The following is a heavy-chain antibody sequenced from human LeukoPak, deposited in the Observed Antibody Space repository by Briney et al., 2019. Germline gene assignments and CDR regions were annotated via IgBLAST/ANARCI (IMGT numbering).Heavy chain of an antibody. CDR3: ATHSFDY. Sequence: GGSLRLSCAASGFTFSTYAMHWVRQAPGKGLEWVATISDDGTKQFYADAVKGRFTISRDNTKNTLYLQMSSLRTGDTAMYYCATHSFDYWGQGTLVTVSS. J-gene: IGHJ4*02. CDR2: ISDDGTKQ. CDR1: GFTFSTYA. V-gene: IGHV3-30*04.